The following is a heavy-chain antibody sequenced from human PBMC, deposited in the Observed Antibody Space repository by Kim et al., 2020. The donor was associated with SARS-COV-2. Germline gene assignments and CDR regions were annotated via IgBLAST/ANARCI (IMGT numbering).Heavy chain of an antibody. D-gene: IGHD6-6*01. V-gene: IGHV4-34*01. J-gene: IGHJ1*01. CDR3: ARTIAARGRYFQH. Sequence: NPDLTSRVTISVDTAKNQFSLKLSSVTAADTAVYYCARTIAARGRYFQHWGQGTLVTVSS.